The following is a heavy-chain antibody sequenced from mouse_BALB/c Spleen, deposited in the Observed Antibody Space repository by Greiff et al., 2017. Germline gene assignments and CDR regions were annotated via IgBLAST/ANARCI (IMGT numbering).Heavy chain of an antibody. J-gene: IGHJ3*01. D-gene: IGHD2-2*01. CDR3: AYGYDAWSAY. Sequence: VQLVESGAELVRPGTSVKVSCKASGYAFTNYLIEWVKQRPGQGLEWIGVINPGSGGTNYNEKFKGKATLTADKSSSTAYMQLSSLTSDDSAVYFCAYGYDAWSAYWGQGTLVTVSA. CDR1: GYAFTNYL. V-gene: IGHV1-54*01. CDR2: INPGSGGT.